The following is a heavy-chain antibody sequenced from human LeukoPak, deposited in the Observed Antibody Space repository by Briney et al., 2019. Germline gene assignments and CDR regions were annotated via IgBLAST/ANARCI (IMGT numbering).Heavy chain of an antibody. J-gene: IGHJ4*02. V-gene: IGHV1-2*02. CDR1: GYTFTGYY. D-gene: IGHD3-3*01. Sequence: RASVKVSCKASGYTFTGYYMHWVRQAPGQGLEWMGWINPNSGGTNYAQKFQGRVTMTRDTSISTAYMELSRLRSDDTAVYYCASSPGDYDFWSGQGGGFDYWGQGTLVTVSS. CDR3: ASSPGDYDFWSGQGGGFDY. CDR2: INPNSGGT.